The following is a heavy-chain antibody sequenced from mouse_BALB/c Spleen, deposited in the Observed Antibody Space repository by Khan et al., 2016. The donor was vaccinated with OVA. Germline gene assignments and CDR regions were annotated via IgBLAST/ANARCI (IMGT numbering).Heavy chain of an antibody. D-gene: IGHD2-3*01. V-gene: IGHV3-2*02. J-gene: IGHJ4*01. CDR3: ARDGSRYNYAMDY. Sequence: EVKLEESGPGLVKPSQSLSLTCTVTGYSITSDYAWNWIRQFPGNKLEWMGYISSSVSTNYNPALKSRISITRDTSKNQFFLQLNSVTTEETATYDCARDGSRYNYAMDYWGQGTSVTVSS. CDR2: ISSSVST. CDR1: GYSITSDYA.